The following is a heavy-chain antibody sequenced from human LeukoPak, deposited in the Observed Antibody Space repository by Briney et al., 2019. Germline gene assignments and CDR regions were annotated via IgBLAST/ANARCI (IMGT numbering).Heavy chain of an antibody. J-gene: IGHJ4*02. V-gene: IGHV3-23*01. CDR2: ISGSGGST. CDR1: GFTFSNAW. CDR3: ARDLHPQWWGPATSDY. D-gene: IGHD2-15*01. Sequence: GGSLRLSCAASGFTFSNAWMSWVRQAPGKGLEWVSAISGSGGSTYYADSVKGRFTISRDNSKNTLYLQMNSLRAEDTAVYYCARDLHPQWWGPATSDYWGQGTLVTVSS.